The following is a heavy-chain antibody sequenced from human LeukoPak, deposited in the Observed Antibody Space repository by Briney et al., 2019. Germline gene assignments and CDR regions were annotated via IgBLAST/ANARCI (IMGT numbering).Heavy chain of an antibody. V-gene: IGHV5-51*01. CDR1: GYTFTGYW. CDR2: IYPGGSDI. D-gene: IGHD1-20*01. CDR3: ARHVPYNTWNYFDY. Sequence: GESLMISCKGSGYTFTGYWIGWVRQMPGKGLEWMGIIYPGGSDIKYSPSFQGQVTISVDKSMATAYLQWSSLKASDTAMYYCARHVPYNTWNYFDYWGRGTLVTVSS. J-gene: IGHJ4*02.